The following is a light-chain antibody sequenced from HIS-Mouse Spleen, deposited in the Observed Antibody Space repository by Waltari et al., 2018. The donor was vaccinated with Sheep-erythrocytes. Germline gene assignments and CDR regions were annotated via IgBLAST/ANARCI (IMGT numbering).Light chain of an antibody. CDR1: SSDVVGYNY. J-gene: IGLJ2*01. V-gene: IGLV2-11*01. Sequence: QSALTQPRSVSGSPGQSVTIPCTGTSSDVVGYNYCSWYQQHPGKAPKLMIYDVSKRPSGVPDRFSGSKSGNTASLTISGLQAEDEADYYCCSYAGSYTVVFGGGTKLTVL. CDR3: CSYAGSYTVV. CDR2: DVS.